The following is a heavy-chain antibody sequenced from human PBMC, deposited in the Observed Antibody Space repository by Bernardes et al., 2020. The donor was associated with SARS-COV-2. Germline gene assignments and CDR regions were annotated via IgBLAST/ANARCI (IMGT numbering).Heavy chain of an antibody. CDR2: ISSSGSAI. CDR1: GFTFSDYY. Sequence: GGSLRLSCAASGFTFSDYYMRWIRQAPGKGLEWVSYISSSGSAIYYADSVKGRFTISRDNAKNSLYLQMNSLRAEDTAVYYCAREPIGQITIFGVVTRYGMDVWGQGTTVTVSS. CDR3: AREPIGQITIFGVVTRYGMDV. D-gene: IGHD3-3*01. V-gene: IGHV3-11*01. J-gene: IGHJ6*02.